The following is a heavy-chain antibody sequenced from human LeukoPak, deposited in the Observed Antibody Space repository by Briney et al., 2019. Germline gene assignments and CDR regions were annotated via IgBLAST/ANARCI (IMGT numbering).Heavy chain of an antibody. CDR2: IRYDGSNK. Sequence: GGSLRLSCAASGFTFSRYGMHWVRQAPGKGLEWVAFIRYDGSNKYYADSVKGRFTISRDNSKNTLYLQMNSLRAEDTAVYYCAKDRGQGGAAADYWGQGTLVTVSS. CDR3: AKDRGQGGAAADY. D-gene: IGHD6-13*01. CDR1: GFTFSRYG. V-gene: IGHV3-30*02. J-gene: IGHJ4*02.